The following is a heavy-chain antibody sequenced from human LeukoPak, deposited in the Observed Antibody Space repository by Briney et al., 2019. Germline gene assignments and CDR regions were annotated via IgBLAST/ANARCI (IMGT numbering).Heavy chain of an antibody. V-gene: IGHV4-61*02. CDR3: ARGSTYYYDSSIDY. CDR2: IDTSAST. Sequence: SEALSLTCTVSGGPISSGSYYWSWLRQPAGKGLEWIGRIDTSASTNYNPSLNSRVTISVDTSKNQFSLKLSSVTAADTAVYYCARGSTYYYDSSIDYWGQGTLVTVSS. CDR1: GGPISSGSYY. D-gene: IGHD3-22*01. J-gene: IGHJ4*02.